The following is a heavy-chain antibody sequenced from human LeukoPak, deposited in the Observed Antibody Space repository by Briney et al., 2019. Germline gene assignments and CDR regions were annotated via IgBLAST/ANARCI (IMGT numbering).Heavy chain of an antibody. V-gene: IGHV4-61*01. CDR2: IFHSGST. CDR1: GGSVSNGTYY. Sequence: SETLSLTCTVSGGSVSNGTYYWSWIRQPPGKELEWIGYIFHSGSTNYNPSLKSRVTISVDTSKNQFSLKLSSVTAADTAVYYCARWYSTRTYYFDYWGQGTLVTVSS. D-gene: IGHD6-13*01. J-gene: IGHJ4*02. CDR3: ARWYSTRTYYFDY.